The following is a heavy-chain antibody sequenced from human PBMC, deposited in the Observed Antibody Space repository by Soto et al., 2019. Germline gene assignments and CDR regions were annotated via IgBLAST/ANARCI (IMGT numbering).Heavy chain of an antibody. CDR2: IYYSGST. D-gene: IGHD1-1*01. CDR1: GGSISSYY. V-gene: IGHV4-59*08. CDR3: ARVSVAQGTYYYYGMDV. J-gene: IGHJ6*02. Sequence: SETLSLTCTVSGGSISSYYWSWIRQPPGKGLEWIGYIYYSGSTYYNPSLKSRVTISVDTSKNQFSLKLSSVTAADTAVYYCARVSVAQGTYYYYGMDVWGQGTTVTVSS.